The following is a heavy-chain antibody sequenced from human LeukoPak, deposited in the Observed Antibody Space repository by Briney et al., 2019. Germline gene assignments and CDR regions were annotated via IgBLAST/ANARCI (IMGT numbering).Heavy chain of an antibody. D-gene: IGHD1-1*01. Sequence: GGSLRLSCAASGFTFSSCWMSGVRQAPGKGLEWVANIKQDGSEKYYVDSVKGRFTISRDNAKNSLYLQMNSLRAEDTAVYYCARDIGTTTDYWGQGTLVTVSS. CDR1: GFTFSSCW. CDR2: IKQDGSEK. J-gene: IGHJ4*02. CDR3: ARDIGTTTDY. V-gene: IGHV3-7*01.